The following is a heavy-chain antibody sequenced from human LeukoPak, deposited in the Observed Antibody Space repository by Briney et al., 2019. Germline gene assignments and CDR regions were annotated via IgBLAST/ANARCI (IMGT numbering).Heavy chain of an antibody. V-gene: IGHV3-23*01. J-gene: IGHJ6*01. Sequence: GGSRRLSCAASGFTFSNYAINGARQAPGKGLEWVSAVSGSGANTYYADSVKGRFTISRDNSKDKIYLQMNRVRVEETAVYFCARVLGGFPYYYGMDVWGQGTTVAVSS. CDR3: ARVLGGFPYYYGMDV. CDR2: VSGSGANT. CDR1: GFTFSNYA. D-gene: IGHD3-10*01.